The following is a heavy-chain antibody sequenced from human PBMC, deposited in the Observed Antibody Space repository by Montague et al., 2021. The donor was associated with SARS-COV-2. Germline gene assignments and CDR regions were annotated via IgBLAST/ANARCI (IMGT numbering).Heavy chain of an antibody. J-gene: IGHJ4*02. CDR3: AREYIEAAGHGNDY. Sequence: YLRLSCPASGYTFSNSAMNWVRQAPGKGLEWVSYISRSGSIIYYADSVKGRFTISRDNAKNSLYLQMNSLRAEDTAVYYCAREYIEAAGHGNDYWGQGTLVTVSS. CDR2: ISRSGSII. D-gene: IGHD6-13*01. CDR1: GYTFSNSA. V-gene: IGHV3-48*03.